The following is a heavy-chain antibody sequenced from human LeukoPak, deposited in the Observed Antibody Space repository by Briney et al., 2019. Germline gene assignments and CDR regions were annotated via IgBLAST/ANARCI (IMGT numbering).Heavy chain of an antibody. CDR3: ARDVRDGYYSDY. J-gene: IGHJ4*02. CDR2: IYSGGST. D-gene: IGHD5-24*01. V-gene: IGHV3-53*01. CDR1: GFTVSSNY. Sequence: PGGSLRLSCAASGFTVSSNYMSWVRQAPGKGLEWVSVIYSGGSTYYADSVKGRFTISRDNSKSTLYIQMNSLRAEDTAVYYCARDVRDGYYSDYWGQGTLVTVSS.